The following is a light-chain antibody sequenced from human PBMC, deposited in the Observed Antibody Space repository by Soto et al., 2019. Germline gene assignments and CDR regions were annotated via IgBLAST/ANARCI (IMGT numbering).Light chain of an antibody. CDR1: MSNIGAGYD. J-gene: IGLJ2*01. Sequence: QSVLTQPPSVSGAPGQRVTISCTGSMSNIGAGYDVHWYQQLPGTAPKLLISANNNRPSGVPDRFSGSKSGTSASLAITELQAADEADYYCQSYGSSGVVFGGGTKLTVL. CDR3: QSYGSSGVV. CDR2: ANN. V-gene: IGLV1-40*01.